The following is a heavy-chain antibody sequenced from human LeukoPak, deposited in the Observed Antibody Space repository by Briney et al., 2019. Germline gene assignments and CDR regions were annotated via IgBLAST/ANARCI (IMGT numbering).Heavy chain of an antibody. V-gene: IGHV3-23*01. Sequence: HPGGSLRLSCAASGFTFSSYAMSWVRQAPGKGLEWVSAISGSGDTTYYADSLKGRFTISRDNAKNSLYLQMNSLRAEDTAVYYCARMTLLGLFDYWGQGTLVTVSS. J-gene: IGHJ4*02. CDR2: ISGSGDTT. D-gene: IGHD2-21*02. CDR3: ARMTLLGLFDY. CDR1: GFTFSSYA.